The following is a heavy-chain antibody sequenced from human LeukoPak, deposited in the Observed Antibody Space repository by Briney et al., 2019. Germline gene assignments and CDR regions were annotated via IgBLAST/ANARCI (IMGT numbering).Heavy chain of an antibody. Sequence: VASVKVSCKASGYTFTTYAITWVRQAPGQGLEWMGWISTYTGTTHYAQKLQGRVTMTTDTSTNTAHMELRSLKSDDTAVYYCARRVAANCLDPWGQGTLVTVSS. CDR2: ISTYTGTT. J-gene: IGHJ5*02. D-gene: IGHD6-13*01. CDR1: GYTFTTYA. V-gene: IGHV1-18*01. CDR3: ARRVAANCLDP.